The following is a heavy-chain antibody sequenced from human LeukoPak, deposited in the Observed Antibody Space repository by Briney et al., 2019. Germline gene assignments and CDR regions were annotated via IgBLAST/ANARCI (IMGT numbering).Heavy chain of an antibody. J-gene: IGHJ4*02. V-gene: IGHV3-9*01. CDR1: GFSFDDYA. D-gene: IGHD2-2*01. CDR3: VKGGCSSISCYCDY. CDR2: ISWNRGTI. Sequence: PGGSLRLSCVASGFSFDDYAMHWVRQAPGKGLEWVSGISWNRGTIGYADSVKGRFTISRDNAKNPLYLQMNSLRAEDTALYYCVKGGCSSISCYCDYWGQGTLVTVFS.